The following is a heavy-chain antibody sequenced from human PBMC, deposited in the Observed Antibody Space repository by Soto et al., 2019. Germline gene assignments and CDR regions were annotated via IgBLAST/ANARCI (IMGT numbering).Heavy chain of an antibody. V-gene: IGHV3-21*02. Sequence: EVQLVESGGGLVKPGGPLRLSCAASGFIFSSHTMNWVRQVPGKGLEWVSSISASSTYIYYADSLKGRFTISRDNAYNSLYIQVSSLRAEDTAVYYCARGWLRDPWMYWGQGTLVTVSS. CDR2: ISASSTYI. CDR1: GFIFSSHT. J-gene: IGHJ4*02. CDR3: ARGWLRDPWMY. D-gene: IGHD5-12*01.